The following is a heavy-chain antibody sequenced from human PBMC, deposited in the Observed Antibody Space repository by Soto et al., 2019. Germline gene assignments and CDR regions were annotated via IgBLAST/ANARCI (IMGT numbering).Heavy chain of an antibody. CDR2: ISSSSSTI. J-gene: IGHJ4*02. V-gene: IGHV3-48*02. CDR1: GFTFSSYS. CDR3: AGSSSWYTRFDY. Sequence: GGSLRLSCAASGFTFSSYSMNWVRQATGKGLEWVSYISSSSSTIYYADSVKGRFTISRDNAKNSLYPQMNSLRDEDTAVYYCAGSSSWYTRFDYWGQGTLVTVSS. D-gene: IGHD6-13*01.